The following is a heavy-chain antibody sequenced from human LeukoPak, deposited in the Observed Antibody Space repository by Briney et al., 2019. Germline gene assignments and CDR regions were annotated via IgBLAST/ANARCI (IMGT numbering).Heavy chain of an antibody. CDR1: GFSFSSYS. Sequence: GGSLRLSCATSGFSFSSYSMNWVRQAPGKGLECVSSISSSSTSTYYADSVKGRFTISRDNAKNSVYLQMSSLRAEDTAVYYCTRDPANMDVWGKGTTVTVSS. V-gene: IGHV3-21*01. CDR3: TRDPANMDV. D-gene: IGHD2-2*01. J-gene: IGHJ6*03. CDR2: ISSSSTST.